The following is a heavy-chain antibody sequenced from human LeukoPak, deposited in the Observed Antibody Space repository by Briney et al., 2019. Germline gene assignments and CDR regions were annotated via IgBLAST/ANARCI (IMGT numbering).Heavy chain of an antibody. J-gene: IGHJ3*02. CDR3: ARALVGFAFDI. Sequence: RGSLRLSCAASGFTFSSYSMNWVRQAPGKGLEWVSSISSSSSYIYYADSVKGRFTISRDNAKNSLYLQMNSLRAEDTAVYYCARALVGFAFDIWGQGTMVTVSS. CDR1: GFTFSSYS. CDR2: ISSSSSYI. D-gene: IGHD2-2*01. V-gene: IGHV3-21*01.